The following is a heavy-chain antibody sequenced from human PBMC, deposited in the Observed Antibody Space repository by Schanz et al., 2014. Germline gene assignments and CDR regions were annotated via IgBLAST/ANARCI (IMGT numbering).Heavy chain of an antibody. D-gene: IGHD3-10*01. V-gene: IGHV3-23*04. J-gene: IGHJ6*02. CDR3: RLWFGELYYGMDV. CDR2: ISGSGGST. Sequence: EVQLVESRGGLVQPGGSLRLSCAASGFTFSSYAMSWVRQAPGKGLEWVSAISGSGGSTYYADSVKGRFTISRDNSKNTLYLQMNSLRAEDTAVYYCRLWFGELYYGMDVWGQGTTVTVSS. CDR1: GFTFSSYA.